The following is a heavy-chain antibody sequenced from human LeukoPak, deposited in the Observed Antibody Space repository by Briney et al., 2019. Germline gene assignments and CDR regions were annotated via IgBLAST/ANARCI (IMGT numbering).Heavy chain of an antibody. CDR3: ARAPDSDSGYDYFDY. CDR2: IDPSDSYT. CDR1: GYSFTGYW. D-gene: IGHD5-12*01. Sequence: GESLKISCKGSGYSFTGYWIAWVRQMPGKGLEWMGKIDPSDSYTNYSPSFQGHVTTSADKSISTAYLQWSSLKASDTAMYYCARAPDSDSGYDYFDYWGQGTLVTVSS. V-gene: IGHV5-10-1*01. J-gene: IGHJ4*02.